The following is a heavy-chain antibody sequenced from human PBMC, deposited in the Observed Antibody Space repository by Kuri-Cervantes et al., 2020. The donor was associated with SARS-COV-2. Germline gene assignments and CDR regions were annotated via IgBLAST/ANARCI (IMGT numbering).Heavy chain of an antibody. D-gene: IGHD3-3*01. CDR1: GYTFSNYG. CDR3: ARELGDEGYYDFWSGTKYYYYYMDV. CDR2: INPSGGST. V-gene: IGHV1-46*03. J-gene: IGHJ6*03. Sequence: ASVKVSCKASGYTFSNYGISWVRQAPGQGLEWMGIINPSGGSTSYAQKFQGRVTMTRDTSTSTVYMELSSLRSEDTAVYYCARELGDEGYYDFWSGTKYYYYYMDVWGKGTTVTVSS.